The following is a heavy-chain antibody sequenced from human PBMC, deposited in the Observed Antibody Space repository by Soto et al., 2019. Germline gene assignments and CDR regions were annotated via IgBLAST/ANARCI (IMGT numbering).Heavy chain of an antibody. Sequence: PVGSLRLSCAASGFMFSAYTMNWVRQAPGEGLEWLSSISDDSSYIDYADSLRGRFTVSRDNARNSLYLQIDSLGVEDTAVYYCATPYYFNHWGPGTLVTVSS. CDR3: ATPYYFNH. V-gene: IGHV3-21*06. CDR2: ISDDSSYI. J-gene: IGHJ1*01. D-gene: IGHD3-16*01. CDR1: GFMFSAYT.